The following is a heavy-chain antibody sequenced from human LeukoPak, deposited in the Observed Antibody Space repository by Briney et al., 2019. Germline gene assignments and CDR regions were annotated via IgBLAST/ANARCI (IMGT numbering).Heavy chain of an antibody. CDR2: IIPIFGTA. V-gene: IGHV1-69*01. D-gene: IGHD2-15*01. J-gene: IGHJ4*02. CDR3: ARDRVDPYYFDY. CDR1: GGTFSSYA. Sequence: PGGSLRLSCAASGGTFSSYAISWVRQAPGQGLEWMGGIIPIFGTANYAQKFQGRVTITADESTSTAYMELGSLRSEDTAVYYCARDRVDPYYFDYWGQGTLVTVSS.